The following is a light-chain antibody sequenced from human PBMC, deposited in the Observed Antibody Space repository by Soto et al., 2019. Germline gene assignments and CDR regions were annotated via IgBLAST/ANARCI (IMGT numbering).Light chain of an antibody. CDR3: QRYNNWPLT. V-gene: IGKV2-24*01. J-gene: IGKJ4*01. CDR1: QSLVHSDGNTS. Sequence: DIVMTQTPLSSPVTLGQPSSISCRSSQSLVHSDGNTSLSWLQQRPGQPPRLLIYKISNRFSGVPDRFSGSGAGTEFTLTINSLQSEDFAVYYCQRYNNWPLTFGGGTKV. CDR2: KIS.